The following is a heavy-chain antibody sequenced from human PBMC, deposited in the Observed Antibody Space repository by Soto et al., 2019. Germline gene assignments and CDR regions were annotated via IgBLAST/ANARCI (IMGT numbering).Heavy chain of an antibody. Sequence: QVQLVQSGAEVKKPGASVKVSCKASGYTFTSYAMHWVRQAPGQRLEWMGWINAGNGNTKYSQKFQGRVTITRDTSASTAYMELSSLRSEDTAVYYCAIGRIAVAGVDYWGQGTLVTVSS. D-gene: IGHD6-19*01. V-gene: IGHV1-3*01. CDR2: INAGNGNT. J-gene: IGHJ4*02. CDR1: GYTFTSYA. CDR3: AIGRIAVAGVDY.